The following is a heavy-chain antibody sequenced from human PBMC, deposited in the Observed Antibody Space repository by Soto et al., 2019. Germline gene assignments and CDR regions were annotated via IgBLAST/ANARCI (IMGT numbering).Heavy chain of an antibody. Sequence: QVQLVESGGGVVQPGRSLRLSCAASGFTFSSYGMHWVRQAPGKGLEWVAVISYDGSNKYYADSVKGRFTISRDNSKNMLYLQMNSLRAEDTAVYYCAKDRSELRYYFDYWGQGTLVTVSS. CDR2: ISYDGSNK. V-gene: IGHV3-30*18. CDR3: AKDRSELRYYFDY. CDR1: GFTFSSYG. J-gene: IGHJ4*02. D-gene: IGHD1-7*01.